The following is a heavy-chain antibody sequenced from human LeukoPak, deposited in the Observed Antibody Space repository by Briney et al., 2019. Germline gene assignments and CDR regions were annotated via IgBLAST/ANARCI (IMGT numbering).Heavy chain of an antibody. Sequence: GGSLRLSCEASGFTFSSYWMSWVRQAPGKGLEWVANIKQDGSEKYYVDSVKGRFTISRDNAKNSLYLQMSSLRAEDTAVYYCARDERRVMDVWGQGTTVTVSS. V-gene: IGHV3-7*03. CDR2: IKQDGSEK. CDR1: GFTFSSYW. J-gene: IGHJ6*02. CDR3: ARDERRVMDV.